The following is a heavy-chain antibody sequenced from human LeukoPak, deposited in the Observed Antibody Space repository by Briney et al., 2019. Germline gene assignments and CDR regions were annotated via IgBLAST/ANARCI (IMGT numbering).Heavy chain of an antibody. V-gene: IGHV1-46*01. CDR1: GYSFTSYY. J-gene: IGHJ3*02. D-gene: IGHD7-27*01. CDR3: ARIRVLGINDAFDI. Sequence: ASVKVPCKASGYSFTSYYIHWVRQAPGQGLEWMGIINPSGGSTTYAQKFQGRVTMTRDTSTSTVYMELSSLISEDTAVYYCARIRVLGINDAFDIWGQGTMVTVPS. CDR2: INPSGGST.